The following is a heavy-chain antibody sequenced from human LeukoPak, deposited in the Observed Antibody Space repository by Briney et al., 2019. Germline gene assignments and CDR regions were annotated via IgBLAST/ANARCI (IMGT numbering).Heavy chain of an antibody. CDR1: GGSISSGDYY. CDR3: AMSSGSYYITQ. D-gene: IGHD3-10*01. J-gene: IGHJ4*02. CDR2: IYYSGST. Sequence: SQTLSLTCTVSGGSISSGDYYWSWIRQPPGKGLEWIGYIYYSGSTYYNPSLKSRVTISVDTSKNQFSPKLSSVTAADTAVYYCAMSSGSYYITQWGQGTLVTVSS. V-gene: IGHV4-30-4*01.